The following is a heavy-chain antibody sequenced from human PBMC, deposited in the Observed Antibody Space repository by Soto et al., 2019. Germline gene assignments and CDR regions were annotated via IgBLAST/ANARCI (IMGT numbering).Heavy chain of an antibody. D-gene: IGHD2-2*02. CDR3: ATGGYCSTNCYNFFDY. Sequence: GGSLRLSCAASGFTFSSYGMHWVRQAPGKGLEWVAVIWYDGSNKYYADSVKGRFTISRDNSKNTLYLQMNSLRAEDTAMYYCATGGYCSTNCYNFFDYWGQGTLVTVSS. V-gene: IGHV3-33*01. CDR1: GFTFSSYG. J-gene: IGHJ4*02. CDR2: IWYDGSNK.